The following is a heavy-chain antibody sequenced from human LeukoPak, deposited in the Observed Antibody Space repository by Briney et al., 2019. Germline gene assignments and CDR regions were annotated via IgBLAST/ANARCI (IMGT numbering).Heavy chain of an antibody. CDR1: GFTFSSYE. D-gene: IGHD3-22*01. J-gene: IGHJ4*02. Sequence: PGGSLRLSCAASGFTFSSYEMNWVRQAPGKGLEWVSYISSSGSTIYYADSVKGRFTISRDNARNSLYLQMNSLRAEDTAVYYCAKDGLDYYDSSGYSDDYFDYWGQGTLVTVSS. V-gene: IGHV3-48*03. CDR3: AKDGLDYYDSSGYSDDYFDY. CDR2: ISSSGSTI.